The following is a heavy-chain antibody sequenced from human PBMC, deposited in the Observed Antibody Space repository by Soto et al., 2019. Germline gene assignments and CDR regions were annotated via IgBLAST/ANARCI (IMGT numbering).Heavy chain of an antibody. J-gene: IGHJ5*02. Sequence: QLLQSGGGLVQPGGSLTLSCAASGFTFGTTDMSWVLQAPGEGLEWVSTIDGSGGITYYADSVKGRFTISRDNSRNTVYLQMNSLSGDDTALYYCVKNSGWFNTWGQGDVVTVSS. V-gene: IGHV3-23*01. CDR2: IDGSGGIT. CDR3: VKNSGWFNT. CDR1: GFTFGTTD. D-gene: IGHD3-10*01.